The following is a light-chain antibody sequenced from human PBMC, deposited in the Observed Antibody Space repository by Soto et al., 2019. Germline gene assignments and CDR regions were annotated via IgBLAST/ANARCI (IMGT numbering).Light chain of an antibody. V-gene: IGKV3-20*01. CDR2: GAS. J-gene: IGKJ3*01. CDR1: QSVSSSY. Sequence: EIVLTQSPGTLSLSPGERATLSCRASQSVSSSYLAWYQHKPGQAPRLLIYGASSRATGIPDRFSGSGSGTDFTLTISRLEPEDLGVYYCQRYGRSPRFTFGPGTKVDIK. CDR3: QRYGRSPRFT.